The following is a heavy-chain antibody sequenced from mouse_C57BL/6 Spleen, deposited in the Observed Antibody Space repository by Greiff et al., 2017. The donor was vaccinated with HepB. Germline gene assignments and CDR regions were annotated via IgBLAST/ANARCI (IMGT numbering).Heavy chain of an antibody. J-gene: IGHJ4*01. Sequence: EVQLQQSGTVLARPGASVKMSCKTSGYTFTSYWMHWVKQRPGQGLEWIGAIYPGNSDTSYNQKFKGKAKLTAVTSASTAYMELSRLTNEDSAVYYCTYYYGSSYDAMDYWGQGTSVTVSS. CDR3: TYYYGSSYDAMDY. D-gene: IGHD1-1*01. CDR1: GYTFTSYW. V-gene: IGHV1-5*01. CDR2: IYPGNSDT.